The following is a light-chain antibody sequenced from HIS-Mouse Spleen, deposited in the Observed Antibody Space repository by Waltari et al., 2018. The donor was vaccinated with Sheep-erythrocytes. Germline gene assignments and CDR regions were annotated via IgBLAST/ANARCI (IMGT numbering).Light chain of an antibody. J-gene: IGLJ2*01. CDR1: SSDVGSYNL. CDR3: CSYAGSSTYVV. Sequence: QSALTQPASVSGSPGQSITISCTGTSSDVGSYNLVSWYQQHPGKAPKLMSYEGSKRASGVSSRFSSSKSGNPASLAIAGLQAEDEADYYCCSYAGSSTYVVFGGGTKLTVL. V-gene: IGLV2-23*01. CDR2: EGS.